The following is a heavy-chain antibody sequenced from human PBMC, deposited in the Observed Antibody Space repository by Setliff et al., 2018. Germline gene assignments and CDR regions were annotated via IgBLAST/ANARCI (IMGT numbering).Heavy chain of an antibody. D-gene: IGHD2-2*01. CDR2: IWNDGSSK. J-gene: IGHJ4*02. CDR1: GFTFSNYG. V-gene: IGHV3-33*06. Sequence: PGGSLRLSCVASGFTFSNYGMHWVRQAPGKGLEWVALIWNDGSSKFYGDSVKGRFTISRDNSKNTLYLQMDSLRAEDTAVYFCVKGSSDSRPYYFDYWGQGMLVTVSS. CDR3: VKGSSDSRPYYFDY.